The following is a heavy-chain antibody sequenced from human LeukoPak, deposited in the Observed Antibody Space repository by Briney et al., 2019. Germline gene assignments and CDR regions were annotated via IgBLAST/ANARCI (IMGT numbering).Heavy chain of an antibody. D-gene: IGHD4-17*01. V-gene: IGHV1-69*05. CDR1: GGTFSSYA. CDR3: AEDRHYGDYGYYYYDDMDV. Sequence: SVKVSCKASGGTFSSYAISWVRQPPGQGLEWMGRIIPIFGTANYAQKLQGRVTITTDESASTAYMELSSLRSEDTAVYYCAEDRHYGDYGYYYYDDMDVWGKGTTVTVSS. J-gene: IGHJ6*03. CDR2: IIPIFGTA.